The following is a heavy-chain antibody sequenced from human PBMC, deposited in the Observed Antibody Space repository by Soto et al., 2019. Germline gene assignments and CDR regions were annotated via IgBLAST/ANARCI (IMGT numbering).Heavy chain of an antibody. CDR2: XSSSSXNK. CDR1: RFTFISYS. V-gene: IGHV3-48*01. D-gene: IGHD2-15*01. Sequence: XXSLRLSCAASRFTFISYSMNWARQAPGQVLQWISEXSSSSXNKYSPKSVKXXFTNSSDXXKNSIYLKTNSLRAEDKDVYYCARDKGRSHLDYWGQGTLVTVSS. J-gene: IGHJ4*02. CDR3: ARDKGRSHLDY.